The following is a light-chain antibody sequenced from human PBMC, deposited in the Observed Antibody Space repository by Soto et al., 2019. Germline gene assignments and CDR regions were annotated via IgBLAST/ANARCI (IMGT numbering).Light chain of an antibody. CDR2: DAS. CDR3: QQYDNLLT. V-gene: IGKV1-33*01. CDR1: QDISNY. Sequence: DIQMTQSPSSLSASVGDRVTITCQASQDISNYLNWYQQKPGKAPKLLIYDASNLETGVPSRFSGGGSGTDSTFTISSLQPEDIATYYCQQYDNLLTFGGGTKVEIK. J-gene: IGKJ4*01.